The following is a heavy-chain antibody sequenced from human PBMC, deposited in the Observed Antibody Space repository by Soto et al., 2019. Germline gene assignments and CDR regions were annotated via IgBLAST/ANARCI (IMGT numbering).Heavy chain of an antibody. J-gene: IGHJ4*02. Sequence: SETLSLTFTVSGGSISSSSYYWGWIRQPPGKGLEWIGSIYYSGSTYYNPSLKSRVTISVDTSKNQFSLKLSSVTAADTAVYYCARHRPLQYSSSWYAYDYWGQGTLVTVSS. V-gene: IGHV4-39*01. D-gene: IGHD6-13*01. CDR2: IYYSGST. CDR3: ARHRPLQYSSSWYAYDY. CDR1: GGSISSSSYY.